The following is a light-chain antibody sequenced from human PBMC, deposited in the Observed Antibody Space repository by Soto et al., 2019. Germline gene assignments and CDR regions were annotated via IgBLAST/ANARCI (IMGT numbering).Light chain of an antibody. CDR1: SSDVGGYNY. CDR2: DVS. V-gene: IGLV2-14*01. J-gene: IGLJ1*01. Sequence: QSALTQPASVSGSPGQSITISCTGTSSDVGGYNYVSWYQQHPGTAPKLLIYDVSNRPSGVSDRFSGSKSGNTASLTISGLQAEDEADYYCSSYTSSSAPYDVFGTGTKLTVL. CDR3: SSYTSSSAPYDV.